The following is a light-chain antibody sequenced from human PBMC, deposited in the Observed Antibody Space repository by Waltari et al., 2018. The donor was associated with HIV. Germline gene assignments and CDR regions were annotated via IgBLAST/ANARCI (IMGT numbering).Light chain of an antibody. CDR1: SRDVGGYHH. Sequence: QSALTQPASVSGSAGQSITISCTGPSRDVGGYHHVSWYQQHPGKAPKLMIYEVSNRPSGVSNRFSGSKSGNTASLTISGLQAEDEADYYCSSYTSSSTLVVFGGGTKLTVL. V-gene: IGLV2-14*01. CDR2: EVS. CDR3: SSYTSSSTLVV. J-gene: IGLJ2*01.